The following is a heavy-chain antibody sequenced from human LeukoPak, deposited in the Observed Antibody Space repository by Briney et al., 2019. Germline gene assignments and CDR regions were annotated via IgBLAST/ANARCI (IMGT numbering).Heavy chain of an antibody. CDR1: GFTFRTYR. CDR2: IKHDGSFT. CDR3: TRDITLTRGGRSDY. J-gene: IGHJ4*02. V-gene: IGHV3-74*01. D-gene: IGHD3-10*01. Sequence: GGSLRLSCAASGFTFRTYRMHWVRQAPGKGLAWVARIKHDGSFTTYADSVKGRFTISRDNAENTLYLQMNSLRAEDTAVYYCTRDITLTRGGRSDYWGQGTLVTVSA.